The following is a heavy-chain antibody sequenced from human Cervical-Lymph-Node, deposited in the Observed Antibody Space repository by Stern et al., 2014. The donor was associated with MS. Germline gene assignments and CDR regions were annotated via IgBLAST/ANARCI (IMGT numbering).Heavy chain of an antibody. J-gene: IGHJ4*02. V-gene: IGHV1-2*02. CDR2: ISTDTGGA. D-gene: IGHD1-26*01. CDR1: GYSFTAYF. CDR3: ARDRGSHSDY. Sequence: QVQLVQSGAEVKKPGASVKVSCKASGYSFTAYFIHWVRQAPGQGLEWMGWISTDTGGANCAQRFQGRVTMTSDTSISTTYMELSRLRSDDTAVYYCARDRGSHSDYWGQGTLVTVSS.